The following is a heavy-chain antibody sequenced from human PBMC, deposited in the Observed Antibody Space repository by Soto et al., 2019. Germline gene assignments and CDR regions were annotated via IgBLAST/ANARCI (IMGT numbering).Heavy chain of an antibody. CDR2: INPNSGGT. D-gene: IGHD6-13*01. J-gene: IGHJ6*01. Sequence: ASVKVSCKASGYTFTGYYMHWVRQAPGQGLEWMGWINPNSGGTNYAQKFQGWATMTRDTSISTAYMELSRLRSDDTAVYYCARDLYSSTWYPSYGMDVWGQGTKVTVSS. CDR3: ARDLYSSTWYPSYGMDV. V-gene: IGHV1-2*04. CDR1: GYTFTGYY.